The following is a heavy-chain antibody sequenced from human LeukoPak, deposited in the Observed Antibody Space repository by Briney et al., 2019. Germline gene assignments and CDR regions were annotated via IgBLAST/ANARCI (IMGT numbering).Heavy chain of an antibody. J-gene: IGHJ3*02. CDR2: ISGDGGST. D-gene: IGHD2-2*02. Sequence: PGGSLRLSCAASGFTFDDYAMHWVRQAPGKGLEWVSLISGDGGSTYYADSVRGRFTISRDNSKNSLYLQMDSLRTGDTAFYYCAKEIDTLGTNAFDIWGQGTTVTVSS. V-gene: IGHV3-43*02. CDR3: AKEIDTLGTNAFDI. CDR1: GFTFDDYA.